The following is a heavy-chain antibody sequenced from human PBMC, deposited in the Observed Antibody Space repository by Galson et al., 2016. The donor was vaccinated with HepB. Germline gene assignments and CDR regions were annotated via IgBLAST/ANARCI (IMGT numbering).Heavy chain of an antibody. D-gene: IGHD3-16*02. Sequence: SLRLSCASSGFTFSSYGMHWVRQAPGKGVEWVAVISYDGSYKYYADSVKGRFTISRDNSKNTLYLQMDSLRAEDTAVYYCARDDDYVWGTYRYTRTVPQYYFDYWGQGTLVTVSS. CDR2: ISYDGSYK. CDR3: ARDDDYVWGTYRYTRTVPQYYFDY. V-gene: IGHV3-30*03. J-gene: IGHJ4*02. CDR1: GFTFSSYG.